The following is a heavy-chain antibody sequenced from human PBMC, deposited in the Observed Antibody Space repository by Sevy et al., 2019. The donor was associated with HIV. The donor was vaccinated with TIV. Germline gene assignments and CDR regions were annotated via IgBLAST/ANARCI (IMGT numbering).Heavy chain of an antibody. CDR2: INSDGSST. CDR1: GFTFSSYW. Sequence: GGSLRLSCAASGFTFSSYWMHWVRQAPGKGLVWLSRINSDGSSTSYADSVKGRFTISRDNAKNTLYLQMNSLRAEDTAVYYCARVGIAAAGDYYYYMDVWGKGTTVTVSS. D-gene: IGHD6-13*01. J-gene: IGHJ6*03. CDR3: ARVGIAAAGDYYYYMDV. V-gene: IGHV3-74*01.